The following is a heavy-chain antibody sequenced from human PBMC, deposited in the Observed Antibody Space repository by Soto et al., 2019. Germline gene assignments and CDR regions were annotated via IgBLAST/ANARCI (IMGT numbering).Heavy chain of an antibody. CDR1: GGTFSSYT. CDR3: ASQWLVRSYYYYGMDV. J-gene: IGHJ6*02. Sequence: QVQLVQSGAEVKKPGSSVKVSCKASGGTFSSYTISWVRQAPGQGLEWMGRIIPILGIANYAQKFQGRVKITADQSTSTAYMELSSLRSEDTAVYYCASQWLVRSYYYYGMDVWGQGTTVTVSS. CDR2: IIPILGIA. D-gene: IGHD6-19*01. V-gene: IGHV1-69*02.